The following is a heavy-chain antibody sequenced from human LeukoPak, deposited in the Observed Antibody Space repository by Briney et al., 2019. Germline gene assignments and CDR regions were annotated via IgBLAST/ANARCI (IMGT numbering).Heavy chain of an antibody. J-gene: IGHJ4*02. D-gene: IGHD4-11*01. CDR3: ARAPQFPSVFDY. V-gene: IGHV3-33*01. CDR2: WYDGSNK. Sequence: WYDGSNKYYADSVKGRFTISRDNSKNTLDLQMNSLRAEDTAVYYCARAPQFPSVFDYWGQGTLVTVSS.